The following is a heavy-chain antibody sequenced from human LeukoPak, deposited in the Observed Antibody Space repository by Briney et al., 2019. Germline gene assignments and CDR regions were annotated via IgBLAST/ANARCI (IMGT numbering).Heavy chain of an antibody. D-gene: IGHD6-19*01. V-gene: IGHV3-13*01. CDR3: ARDSGSIAVAGSTFDY. Sequence: GGSLRLSCAASGFTLSSYDMHWVRQATGKGLEWVSAIGTAGDTYYPGSVKGRFTISRENAKNSLYLQMNSLRAGDTAVYYCARDSGSIAVAGSTFDYWGQGTLVTVSS. J-gene: IGHJ4*02. CDR2: IGTAGDT. CDR1: GFTLSSYD.